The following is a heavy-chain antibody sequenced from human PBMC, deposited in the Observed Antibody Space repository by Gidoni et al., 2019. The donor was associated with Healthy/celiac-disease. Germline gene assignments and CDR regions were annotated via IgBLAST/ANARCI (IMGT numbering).Heavy chain of an antibody. D-gene: IGHD3-3*01. CDR3: ARHYDFWSGYVY. CDR2: IFSNDEK. V-gene: IGHV2-26*01. J-gene: IGHJ4*02. CDR1: GFSLSNARVG. Sequence: QVTLKEYGHVLVKPTETLTLPCTVSGFSLSNARVGVSGIRQPPGKALEWLAHIFSNDEKSYSTSLKSRLTISKDTSKSQVVLTMTNMDPVDTATYYCARHYDFWSGYVYWGQGTLVTVSS.